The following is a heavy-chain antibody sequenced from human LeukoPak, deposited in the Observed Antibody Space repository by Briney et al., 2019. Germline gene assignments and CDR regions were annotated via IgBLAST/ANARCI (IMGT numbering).Heavy chain of an antibody. D-gene: IGHD3-10*01. J-gene: IGHJ5*02. CDR3: AKGGVLLGKPPFDP. CDR1: GFTFSSYA. V-gene: IGHV3-23*01. CDR2: ISGSGGST. Sequence: PGGSLRLSCAASGFTFSSYAMSWVRQAPGKGLEWVSAISGSGGSTYCADSVKGRFTISRDNSKNTLYLQMNSLRAEDTAVYYCAKGGVLLGKPPFDPWGQGTLVTVSS.